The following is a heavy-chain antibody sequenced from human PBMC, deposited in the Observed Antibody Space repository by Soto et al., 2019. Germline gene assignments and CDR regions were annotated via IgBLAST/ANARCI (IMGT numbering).Heavy chain of an antibody. CDR1: SDSSTRCY. D-gene: IGHD2-15*01. CDR3: AREGSYKNYYYYGMDV. J-gene: IGHJ6*02. V-gene: IGHV4-59*01. Sequence: TRSHARTVGSDSSTRCYSNYIRQPPGKGLEWIGYIYYSGSTNYNPSLKSRVTISVDTSKNQFSLKLSSVTAADTAVYYCAREGSYKNYYYYGMDVWGQGTMVTVSS. CDR2: IYYSGST.